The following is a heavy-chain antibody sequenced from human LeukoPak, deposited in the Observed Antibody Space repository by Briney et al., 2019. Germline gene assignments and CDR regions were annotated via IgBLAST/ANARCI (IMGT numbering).Heavy chain of an antibody. J-gene: IGHJ4*01. CDR1: GGPISSYH. Sequence: SETLSLTCTVWGGPISSYHWSWLRQPAGKGLEWIGRIYTSRSTNYNPSLKSRVTMSVDTSKNQFSLKLSSVTAADTAVYYCATTMVRGVIIRDYWGQGTLVTVSS. D-gene: IGHD3-10*01. CDR2: IYTSRST. CDR3: ATTMVRGVIIRDY. V-gene: IGHV4-4*07.